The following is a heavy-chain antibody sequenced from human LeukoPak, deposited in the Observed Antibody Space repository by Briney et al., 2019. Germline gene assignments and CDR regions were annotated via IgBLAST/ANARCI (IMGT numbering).Heavy chain of an antibody. J-gene: IGHJ5*02. CDR3: ARARRYGPYGTNWFDP. V-gene: IGHV4-4*02. D-gene: IGHD4-17*01. CDR2: ISHSGST. Sequence: PSGTLSLTCAVSGGSSSRNNWWSWVRQPPGNGLEWIGEISHSGSTNYSPSIKSQLTISVDTSKNQFSLKLSSVTAADTAVYYCARARRYGPYGTNWFDPWGQGTLVTVSS. CDR1: GGSSSRNNW.